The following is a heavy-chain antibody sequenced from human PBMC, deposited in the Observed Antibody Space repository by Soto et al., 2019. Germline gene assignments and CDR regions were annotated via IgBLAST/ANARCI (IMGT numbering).Heavy chain of an antibody. D-gene: IGHD3-3*01. CDR2: IWYDGSNK. CDR1: GFTFSSYG. Sequence: QVQLVESGGGVVQPGRSLRLSCAASGFTFSSYGMHWVRQAPGKGLEWVAVIWYDGSNKYYADSVKGRFTISRDNSKNTLYLQMNSLRAEDTAVYYCARAYDFWSGYYLDYYYGMDVWGQGTTVTVSS. V-gene: IGHV3-33*01. J-gene: IGHJ6*02. CDR3: ARAYDFWSGYYLDYYYGMDV.